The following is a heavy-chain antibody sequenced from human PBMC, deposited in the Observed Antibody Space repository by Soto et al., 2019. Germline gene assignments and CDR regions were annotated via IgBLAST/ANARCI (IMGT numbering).Heavy chain of an antibody. D-gene: IGHD3-22*01. V-gene: IGHV3-21*01. CDR1: GFTFSSYS. Sequence: PGGSLRLSCAASGFTFSSYSMNWVRQAPGKGLERVSSISSSSSYIYYADSVKGRFTISRDNAKNSLYLQMNSLRAEDTAVYYCAREGEYYYDSSGYYSLDWYFDLWGRGTLVTVSS. J-gene: IGHJ2*01. CDR2: ISSSSSYI. CDR3: AREGEYYYDSSGYYSLDWYFDL.